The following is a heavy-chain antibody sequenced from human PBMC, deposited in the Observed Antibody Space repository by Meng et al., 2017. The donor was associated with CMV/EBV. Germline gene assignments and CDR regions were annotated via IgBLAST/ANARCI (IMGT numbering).Heavy chain of an antibody. CDR2: INHSGST. CDR1: GGSFSGYY. Sequence: GSLRLSCAVYGGSFSGYYWSWIRQPPGKGLEWIGEINHSGSTNYNPSLKSRVTISVDTSKNQFSLKLSSVTAADTAVYYCARGRILDIVVVVAAKGDGMAVWGQGTTVTVSS. CDR3: ARGRILDIVVVVAAKGDGMAV. D-gene: IGHD2-15*01. J-gene: IGHJ6*02. V-gene: IGHV4-34*01.